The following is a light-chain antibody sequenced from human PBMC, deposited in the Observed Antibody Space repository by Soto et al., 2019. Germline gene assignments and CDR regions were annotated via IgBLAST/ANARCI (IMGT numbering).Light chain of an antibody. CDR1: SSEVGSYNR. CDR2: EVS. V-gene: IGLV2-18*02. CDR3: SSYTSSSTYV. Sequence: QSALTQPPSVSGSPGQSVTISCTGNSSEVGSYNRVSWYQQPPGTAPKLMIYEVSNRPSGVPDRFSGSKSGNTASLTISGLQAEDEADYYCSSYTSSSTYVFGTGTKVT. J-gene: IGLJ1*01.